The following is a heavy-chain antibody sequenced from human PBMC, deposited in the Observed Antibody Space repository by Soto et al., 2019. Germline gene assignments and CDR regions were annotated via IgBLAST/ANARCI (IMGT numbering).Heavy chain of an antibody. CDR1: GYSFTAYY. CDR2: IKTKTGGT. V-gene: IGHV1-2*02. J-gene: IGHJ5*02. Sequence: QVHLVQSGAEVNKPGASVKVSCKASGYSFTAYYMHWVRQAPGQGLEWMGWIKTKTGGTNYAQRVQGRVAMTGDTSINTAYTELSRLRADDTAVYYCARVGPTGWFDPWGQGTVVTVSS. CDR3: ARVGPTGWFDP.